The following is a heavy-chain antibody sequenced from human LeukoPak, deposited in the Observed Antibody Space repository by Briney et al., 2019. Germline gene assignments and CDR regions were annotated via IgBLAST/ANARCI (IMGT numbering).Heavy chain of an antibody. CDR3: AVLRITIFGVVSNDAFDI. J-gene: IGHJ3*02. Sequence: GESLKISCKGSGYSFTSYWIGWVRQMPGKGLEWMGIIYPGDSDTRYSPSFQGQVTISADKSISTAYLQWSSLEASDTAMYYCAVLRITIFGVVSNDAFDIWGQGTMVTVSS. CDR2: IYPGDSDT. CDR1: GYSFTSYW. V-gene: IGHV5-51*01. D-gene: IGHD3-3*01.